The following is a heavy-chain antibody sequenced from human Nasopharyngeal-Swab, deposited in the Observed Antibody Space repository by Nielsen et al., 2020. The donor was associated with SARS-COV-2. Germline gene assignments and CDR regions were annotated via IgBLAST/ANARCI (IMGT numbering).Heavy chain of an antibody. V-gene: IGHV4-30-4*08. CDR3: ARDGENYGDPFDY. D-gene: IGHD4-17*01. J-gene: IGHJ4*02. Sequence: SETLSLTCTVSGASISRGDYFWSWIRQPPGKGLEWIGYVFYTGSAYYNPSLQSRISISVETSKSQFSLELRSVTAADTAVYYCARDGENYGDPFDYWGQGTLVTVSS. CDR2: VFYTGSA. CDR1: GASISRGDYF.